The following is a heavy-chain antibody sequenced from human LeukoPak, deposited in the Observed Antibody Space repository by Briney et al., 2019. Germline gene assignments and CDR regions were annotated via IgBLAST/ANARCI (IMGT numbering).Heavy chain of an antibody. CDR2: INNDGSST. V-gene: IGHV3-74*01. D-gene: IGHD3-3*01. J-gene: IGHJ4*02. CDR3: AKGYDFWSGYHFDN. Sequence: PGGSLRLSCAASGFTFSSYWMHWVRHAPGKGLEWVSRINNDGSSTVYADSVKGRFTISRDNAKNTLYLQMNSLRAEDAAVYYCAKGYDFWSGYHFDNWGQGTLVTVSS. CDR1: GFTFSSYW.